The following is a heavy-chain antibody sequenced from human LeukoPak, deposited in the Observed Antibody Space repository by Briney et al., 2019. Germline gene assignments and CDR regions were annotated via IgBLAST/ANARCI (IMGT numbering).Heavy chain of an antibody. D-gene: IGHD3-22*01. J-gene: IGHJ4*02. V-gene: IGHV4-61*02. CDR1: GGPITSGSYF. CDR2: IYTSGST. Sequence: SQTLSLTCTVSGGPITSGSYFWTWVRQPAGKRLEWIGRIYTSGSTHYSPSFKSRVTMSLDTSKNQFSLRLSYVTAADTAVYYCARFYYDTSAYYYVLDYWGQGILVTVSS. CDR3: ARFYYDTSAYYYVLDY.